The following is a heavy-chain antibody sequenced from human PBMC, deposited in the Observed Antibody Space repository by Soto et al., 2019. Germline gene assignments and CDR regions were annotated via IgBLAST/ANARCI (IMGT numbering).Heavy chain of an antibody. CDR1: GFSLTTSGVG. Sequence: QITLKESGPTVVKPTETLTLTCTFSGFSLTTSGVGVGWVRQSPGKAPEWLALLYWDDDKRYSTSLNSRLITTKGSSKDQLVLTMANVDTADTASYYCAHRVLRTVLWLVTTTAIYFDCWGPGTPVVVSS. CDR3: AHRVLRTVLWLVTTTAIYFDC. CDR2: LYWDDDK. J-gene: IGHJ4*02. V-gene: IGHV2-5*02. D-gene: IGHD3-10*01.